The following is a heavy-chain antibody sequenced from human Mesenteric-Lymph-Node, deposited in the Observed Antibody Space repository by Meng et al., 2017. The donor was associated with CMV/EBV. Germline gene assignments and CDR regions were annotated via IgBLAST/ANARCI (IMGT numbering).Heavy chain of an antibody. D-gene: IGHD2/OR15-2a*01. CDR1: GFTFSSYW. V-gene: IGHV3-7*01. J-gene: IGHJ5*02. CDR3: ARDGPQYSPTSGWFHP. CDR2: IKQDESKK. Sequence: GESLKISCAASGFTFSSYWMSWVRQAPGKGLEWVANIKQDESKKHYVDSVEGRFIISRDNAKNSLHLQMNNLRAEDTGVYYCARDGPQYSPTSGWFHPWGQGTLVTVSS.